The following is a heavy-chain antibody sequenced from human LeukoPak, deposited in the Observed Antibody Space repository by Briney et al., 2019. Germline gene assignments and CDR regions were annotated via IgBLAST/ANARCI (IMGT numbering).Heavy chain of an antibody. D-gene: IGHD3-16*01. J-gene: IGHJ4*02. V-gene: IGHV3-30*03. CDR3: ASNRLSGYDPSPFDY. Sequence: PGGSLRLSCAASGFTFITYGMHWVRQAPGKGLEWVAVISYDGSNKYYADSVKGRFTISRDNSKNTPYLQMNSLRAEDTAVYYCASNRLSGYDPSPFDYWGQGTLVTVSS. CDR1: GFTFITYG. CDR2: ISYDGSNK.